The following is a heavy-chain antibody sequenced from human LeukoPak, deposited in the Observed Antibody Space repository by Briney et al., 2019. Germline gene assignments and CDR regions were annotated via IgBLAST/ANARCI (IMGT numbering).Heavy chain of an antibody. J-gene: IGHJ4*02. CDR2: ISSSSSYI. Sequence: GGSLRLSCAASGFTFSSYGMNWVRQAPGKGLEWVSSISSSSSYIYYADSVKGRFTISRDNAKNSLYLQMNSLRAEDTAVYYCARVTYSRSRVSEHYFDYWGQGTLVTVSS. CDR3: ARVTYSRSRVSEHYFDY. CDR1: GFTFSSYG. V-gene: IGHV3-21*01. D-gene: IGHD1-14*01.